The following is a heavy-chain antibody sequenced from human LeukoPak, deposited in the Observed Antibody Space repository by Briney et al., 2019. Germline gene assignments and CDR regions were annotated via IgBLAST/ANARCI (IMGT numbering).Heavy chain of an antibody. V-gene: IGHV3-30*03. J-gene: IGHJ4*02. CDR1: GFTFSSYG. CDR3: ARQEQLRFLEWPNHFDY. CDR2: ISYDGSNK. D-gene: IGHD3-3*01. Sequence: PGRSLRLSCAASGFTFSSYGMHWVRQAPGKGLEWVAVISYDGSNKYYADSVKGRFTISRDNSKNTLYLQMNSLRAEDTALYYCARQEQLRFLEWPNHFDYWGQGTLVTVSS.